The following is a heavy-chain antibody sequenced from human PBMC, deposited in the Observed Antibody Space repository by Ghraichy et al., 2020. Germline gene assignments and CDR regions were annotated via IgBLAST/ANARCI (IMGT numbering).Heavy chain of an antibody. Sequence: GESLNISCAASGFTFSDYYMSWIRQAPGKGLEWVSYISSSGSTIYYADSVKGRFTISRDNAKNSLYLQMNSLRAEDTAVYYCARVGSGSSDDAFDIWGQGTMVTVSS. D-gene: IGHD1-26*01. CDR3: ARVGSGSSDDAFDI. CDR1: GFTFSDYY. CDR2: ISSSGSTI. V-gene: IGHV3-11*04. J-gene: IGHJ3*02.